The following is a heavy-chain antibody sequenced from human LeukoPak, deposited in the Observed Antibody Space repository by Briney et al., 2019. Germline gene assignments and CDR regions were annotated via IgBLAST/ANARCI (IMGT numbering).Heavy chain of an antibody. V-gene: IGHV4-30-2*01. Sequence: SQTLSLTCVVSGDSISSGAYSWSWIRQPPGKGLEWIGYIFHTGSTFYNPSLKSRLTISVDDSKNQFSLRLSSVTAADTAVYYCARELWFANAPGSWLDPWGQGTLVTVSS. CDR1: GDSISSGAYS. CDR3: ARELWFANAPGSWLDP. D-gene: IGHD3-10*01. CDR2: IFHTGST. J-gene: IGHJ5*02.